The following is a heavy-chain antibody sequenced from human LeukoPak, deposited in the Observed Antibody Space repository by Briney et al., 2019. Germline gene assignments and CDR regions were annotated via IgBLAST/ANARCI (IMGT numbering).Heavy chain of an antibody. V-gene: IGHV4-34*01. J-gene: IGHJ5*02. CDR2: INHSGST. CDR1: GGSFSGYY. Sequence: PSETLSLTCAVYGGSFSGYYWSWIRQPPGKGLEWIGEINHSGSTNYNPSLKSRVTISVDTSKNQFSLKLSSVTAADTAVYYCARGGGYCSSTSCYGWFDPWGQGTLVTVSS. CDR3: ARGGGYCSSTSCYGWFDP. D-gene: IGHD2-2*01.